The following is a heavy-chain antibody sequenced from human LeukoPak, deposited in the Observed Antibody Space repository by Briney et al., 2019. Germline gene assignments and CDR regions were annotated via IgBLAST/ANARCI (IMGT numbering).Heavy chain of an antibody. CDR2: IYPGDSET. Sequence: GESLKISCKGSGYSFTGYWIGWVRQRPGKGLEWMGIIYPGDSETRYSPSFQGQVTISADKSISTAYLQWSSLKASDTAMYYCASPGMVITSYFDYWGQGTLATVSS. CDR1: GYSFTGYW. V-gene: IGHV5-51*01. CDR3: ASPGMVITSYFDY. J-gene: IGHJ4*02. D-gene: IGHD3-22*01.